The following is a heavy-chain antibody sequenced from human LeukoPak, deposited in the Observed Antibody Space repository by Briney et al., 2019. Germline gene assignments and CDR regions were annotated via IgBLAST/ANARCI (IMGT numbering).Heavy chain of an antibody. D-gene: IGHD3-10*02. J-gene: IGHJ6*04. CDR1: GFTFSNAW. CDR3: AELGITMIGGV. Sequence: GGPLRLSCAASGFTFSNAWVSGVRQAPGKGLEWVSGINWNGGSTSYADSVKGRFTISRDNAKNSLYLQMNSLRAEDTAVYYCAELGITMIGGVWGKGTTVTISS. V-gene: IGHV3-20*04. CDR2: INWNGGST.